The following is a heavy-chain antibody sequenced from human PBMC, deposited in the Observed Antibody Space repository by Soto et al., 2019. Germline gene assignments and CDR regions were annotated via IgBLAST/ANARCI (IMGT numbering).Heavy chain of an antibody. CDR1: GFTFSNYW. CDR2: IIGDGLYT. D-gene: IGHD3-10*01. J-gene: IGHJ4*02. V-gene: IGHV3-74*03. CDR3: PRGILGSGTANDH. Sequence: EVQLVESGGGLVQPGGSLILSCAASGFTFSNYWMVWVRQAPRKGLVWVSCIIGDGLYTTYADSVKGRFIISRDNAKNTVYVQLNSLRVEDTAMYYFPRGILGSGTANDHWGQGTLVTVSS.